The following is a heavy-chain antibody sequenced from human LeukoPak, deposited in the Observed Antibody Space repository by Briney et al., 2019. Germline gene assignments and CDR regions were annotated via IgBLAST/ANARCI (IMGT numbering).Heavy chain of an antibody. V-gene: IGHV1-8*01. J-gene: IGHJ5*02. CDR3: ARGARYYDFWGGHYTNWFDP. D-gene: IGHD3-3*01. Sequence: GASVKVSCKASGYTFTSYDINWVRQATGQGLEWMGWMNPNSGNTGYAQKFQGRVTMTRNTSISTAYMELSSLRSEDTAVYYCARGARYYDFWGGHYTNWFDPWGQGTLVTVSS. CDR2: MNPNSGNT. CDR1: GYTFTSYD.